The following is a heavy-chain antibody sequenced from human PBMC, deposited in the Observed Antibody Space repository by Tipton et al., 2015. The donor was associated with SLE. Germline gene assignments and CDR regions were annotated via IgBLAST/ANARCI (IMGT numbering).Heavy chain of an antibody. CDR2: IYYSGST. V-gene: IGHV4-39*01. Sequence: TLSLTCTVSDGSISSSSYYWGWIRQPPGKGLEWIGSIYYSGSTYYNPSLKSRVTISVDTSKNQFSLKLSSVTAADTAVYYCATDSRWHAFDIWGQGTMVTVSS. D-gene: IGHD6-13*01. J-gene: IGHJ3*02. CDR1: DGSISSSSYY. CDR3: ATDSRWHAFDI.